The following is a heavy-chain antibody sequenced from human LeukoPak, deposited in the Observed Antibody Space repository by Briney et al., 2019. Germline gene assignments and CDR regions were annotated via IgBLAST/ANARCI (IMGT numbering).Heavy chain of an antibody. Sequence: GASVKVSCKASGYTFTSYYMHWVRQAPGQGLEWMGIINPSGGSTSYAQKFQGRVTMTRDTSTSTVYMELSSLRSEDTAVYYCARGGQSRDFWSGYYEDYWGQGTLVTVSS. J-gene: IGHJ4*02. CDR3: ARGGQSRDFWSGYYEDY. CDR2: INPSGGST. V-gene: IGHV1-46*01. D-gene: IGHD3-3*01. CDR1: GYTFTSYY.